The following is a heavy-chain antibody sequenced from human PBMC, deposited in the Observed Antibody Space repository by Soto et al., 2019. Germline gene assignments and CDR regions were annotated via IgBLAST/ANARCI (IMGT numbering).Heavy chain of an antibody. V-gene: IGHV3-48*01. CDR3: AREGASGDECGWFDP. J-gene: IGHJ5*02. CDR2: ISSSSSTI. CDR1: GFTFSSYS. Sequence: EVQLVESGGGLVQPGGSLRLSCAASGFTFSSYSMNWVRQAPGKGLEWVSYISSSSSTIYYADSVKGRFTISRDNAKNSLYLQMNSLRAEDTAVYYCAREGASGDECGWFDPWGQGTLVTVSS. D-gene: IGHD7-27*01.